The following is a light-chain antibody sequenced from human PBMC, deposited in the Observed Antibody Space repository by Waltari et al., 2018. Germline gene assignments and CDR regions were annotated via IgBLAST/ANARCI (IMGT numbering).Light chain of an antibody. J-gene: IGLJ3*02. CDR1: SSDVGSYNH. Sequence: QSALTQPPSVSGSPGQSITISCTGTSSDVGSYNHVSWYHQLPGKAPKLIMYEVTNRPSGVPDRFSGSKSGNRASLTISGLQAEDEADYYCSSYKPGSTWVFGGGTKLTVL. V-gene: IGLV2-18*02. CDR2: EVT. CDR3: SSYKPGSTWV.